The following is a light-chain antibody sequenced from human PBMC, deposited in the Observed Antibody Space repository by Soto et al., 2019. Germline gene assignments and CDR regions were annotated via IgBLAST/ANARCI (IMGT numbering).Light chain of an antibody. Sequence: QSALTQPRSVSGSPGQSVTISCTGTSSNVGGYNYVSWYQQYPGKVPKLLIYDVSKRPSGVPDRFSGSKSGNTASLTISGLQAEDEADYYCCSYEGIYTSYVFGTGTKVTVL. CDR3: CSYEGIYTSYV. CDR1: SSNVGGYNY. J-gene: IGLJ1*01. CDR2: DVS. V-gene: IGLV2-11*01.